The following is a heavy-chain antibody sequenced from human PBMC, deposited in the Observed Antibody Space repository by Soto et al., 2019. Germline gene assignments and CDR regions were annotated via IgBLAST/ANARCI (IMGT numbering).Heavy chain of an antibody. D-gene: IGHD2-2*01. J-gene: IGHJ3*02. CDR2: NYYSGST. CDR1: GGSISSRGYY. Sequence: SETLSLTCTVSGGSISSRGYYWSWIRQHPGKGLEWIGYNYYSGSTYYNPPLKSRVTISVDTSKNQFSLKLSSVTAADTAVYYCARYCSSTSCLNAFDIWGQGTMVTVSS. V-gene: IGHV4-31*03. CDR3: ARYCSSTSCLNAFDI.